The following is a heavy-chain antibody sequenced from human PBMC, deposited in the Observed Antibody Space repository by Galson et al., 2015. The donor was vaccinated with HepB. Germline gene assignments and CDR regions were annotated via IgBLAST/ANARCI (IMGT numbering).Heavy chain of an antibody. CDR3: ASSYCTGGSCYFDD. D-gene: IGHD2-15*01. CDR2: INPDGSET. J-gene: IGHJ4*02. V-gene: IGHV3-7*03. Sequence: SLRLSCAASEFTFTSYWMNWVRQAPGKGLEWVANINPDGSETYYVASLKGRFTISRDNSKNTVFLQLNSLRVEDTAVYYCASSYCTGGSCYFDDWGQGTLVTVSS. CDR1: EFTFTSYW.